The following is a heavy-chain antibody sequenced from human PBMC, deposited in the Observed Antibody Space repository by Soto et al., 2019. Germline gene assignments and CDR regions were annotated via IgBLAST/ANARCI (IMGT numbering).Heavy chain of an antibody. CDR3: ARSWATVTTFLKVSSPFYYYYGMDV. V-gene: IGHV1-69*12. D-gene: IGHD4-17*01. Sequence: QVQLVQSGAEVKKPGSSVKVSCKASGGTFSSYAISWVRQAPGQGLEWMGGIIPIFGTANYAQKFQGRVTITADESTSTAYMELSSLRSEDTAVYYCARSWATVTTFLKVSSPFYYYYGMDVWGQGTTVTVSS. J-gene: IGHJ6*02. CDR1: GGTFSSYA. CDR2: IIPIFGTA.